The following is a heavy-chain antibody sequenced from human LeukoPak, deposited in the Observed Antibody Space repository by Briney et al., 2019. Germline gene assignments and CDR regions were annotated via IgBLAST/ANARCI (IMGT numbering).Heavy chain of an antibody. CDR3: ARGGDSSGDDAFDI. CDR2: IFASGSTT. J-gene: IGHJ3*02. Sequence: GGSLRLSCAASGFTFSGYAMNWVRQAPGKGLEWVSLIFASGSTTKYADSVKGRFTISRDNSKNTLYLQMNSLRAEDTAVYYCARGGDSSGDDAFDIWGQGTMVTVSS. CDR1: GFTFSGYA. D-gene: IGHD3-22*01. V-gene: IGHV3-23*05.